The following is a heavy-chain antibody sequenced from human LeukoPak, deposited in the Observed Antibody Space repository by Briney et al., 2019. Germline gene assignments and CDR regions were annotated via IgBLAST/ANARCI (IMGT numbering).Heavy chain of an antibody. V-gene: IGHV3-23*01. CDR2: ISGTGGNT. J-gene: IGHJ6*02. Sequence: GGSLRLSCAASEFTFSRYAMSWVRQAPGKGLEWVSTISGTGGNTYYADSVKGRFTTSRDNSENTMYLQMNSLRAEDTAVYYCARDISGGSYYYYYGMDVWGQGTTVTVSS. CDR3: ARDISGGSYYYYYGMDV. D-gene: IGHD1-26*01. CDR1: EFTFSRYA.